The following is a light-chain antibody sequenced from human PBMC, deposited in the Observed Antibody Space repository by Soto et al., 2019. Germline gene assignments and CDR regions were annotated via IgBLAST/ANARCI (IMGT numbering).Light chain of an antibody. CDR1: QGVTTW. J-gene: IGKJ1*01. V-gene: IGKV1-12*01. CDR3: QQATSFPRT. CDR2: AAS. Sequence: DIQMTQSPSSVSASVGDRVTISCRASQGVTTWLAWYQQKPGRAPKLLIYAASTLQSGVPSRFSGSVSGTDFTLTISSLQPEDFATYYCQQATSFPRTFGQGTKVDIK.